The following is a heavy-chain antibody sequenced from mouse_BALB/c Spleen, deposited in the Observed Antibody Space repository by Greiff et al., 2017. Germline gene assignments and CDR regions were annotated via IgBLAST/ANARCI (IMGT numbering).Heavy chain of an antibody. CDR1: GFNIKDTY. J-gene: IGHJ2*01. Sequence: EVQLQQSGAELVKPGASVKLSCTASGFNIKDTYMHWVKQRPEQGLEWIGRIDPANGNTKYDPKFQGKATITADTSSNTAYLQLSSLTSEDTAVYYCARKGIYYGYVDYWGQGTTLTVSS. D-gene: IGHD2-1*01. V-gene: IGHV14-3*02. CDR2: IDPANGNT. CDR3: ARKGIYYGYVDY.